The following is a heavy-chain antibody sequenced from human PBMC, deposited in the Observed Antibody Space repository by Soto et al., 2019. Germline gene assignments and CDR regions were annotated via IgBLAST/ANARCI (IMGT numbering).Heavy chain of an antibody. J-gene: IGHJ4*02. CDR2: ISYDGSNK. Sequence: HPGGSLRLSCAASGFTFSSYGMHWVRQAPGKGLEWVAVISYDGSNKYYADSVKGRFTISRDNSKNTLYLQMNSLRAEDTAVYYCAILGSTVTTTFNFDYWGQGTLVTVSS. V-gene: IGHV3-30*03. CDR1: GFTFSSYG. D-gene: IGHD4-17*01. CDR3: AILGSTVTTTFNFDY.